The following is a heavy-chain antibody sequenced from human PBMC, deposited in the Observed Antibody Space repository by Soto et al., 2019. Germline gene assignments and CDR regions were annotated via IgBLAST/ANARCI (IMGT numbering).Heavy chain of an antibody. CDR1: GYTFTSYA. J-gene: IGHJ4*02. CDR3: ARGIGPLAAAANEY. CDR2: INAGNGNT. Sequence: GASVKVSWKASGYTFTSYAMHWVRQAPGQRLEWMGWINAGNGNTKYSQKFQGRVTITRDTSASTAYMELSSLRSEDTAVYYCARGIGPLAAAANEYWGQGTLVTVSS. V-gene: IGHV1-3*01. D-gene: IGHD6-13*01.